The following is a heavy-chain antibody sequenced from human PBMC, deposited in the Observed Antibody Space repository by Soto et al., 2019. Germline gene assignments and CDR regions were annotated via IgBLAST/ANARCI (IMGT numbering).Heavy chain of an antibody. J-gene: IGHJ5*02. CDR3: ARHYSSSLKWFDP. CDR2: IYYSGST. Sequence: PSETLSLTCTVSGGSISSYYLSWIRQPPGKGLEWIGYIYYSGSTNYNPSLKSRVTISVDTSKNQFSLKLSSVTAADTAVYYCARHYSSSLKWFDPWGQGTMVTVSS. D-gene: IGHD6-13*01. V-gene: IGHV4-59*01. CDR1: GGSISSYY.